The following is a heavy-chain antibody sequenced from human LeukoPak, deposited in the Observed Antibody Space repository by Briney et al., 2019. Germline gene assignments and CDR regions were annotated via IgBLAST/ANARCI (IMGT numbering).Heavy chain of an antibody. D-gene: IGHD2-2*02. CDR3: AYPYLGGDN. Sequence: SETLSLTCTVSGGSISSSSYYWGWIRQPPGKGLEWIGSIYYSGSTYYNPSLKSRVTISVDTSKNQFSLKLSSVTAADTAVYYCAYPYLGGDNWGQGTMVTVSS. J-gene: IGHJ3*02. CDR2: IYYSGST. CDR1: GGSISSSSYY. V-gene: IGHV4-39*01.